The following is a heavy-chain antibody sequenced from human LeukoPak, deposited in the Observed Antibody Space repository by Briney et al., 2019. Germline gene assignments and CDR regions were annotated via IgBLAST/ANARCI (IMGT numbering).Heavy chain of an antibody. J-gene: IGHJ5*02. V-gene: IGHV1-18*04. Sequence: ASVKDSCMASRYTFTSYVISWVRQATGQGVEWMGWISAYNDNTNYAQKLQGGVTMTPDTSTSTAYMQLRSLRSDDTAVYYCARGRYFAWFVYHDAGFDPWGQGTLVTVSS. CDR3: ARGRYFAWFVYHDAGFDP. D-gene: IGHD3-9*01. CDR1: RYTFTSYV. CDR2: ISAYNDNT.